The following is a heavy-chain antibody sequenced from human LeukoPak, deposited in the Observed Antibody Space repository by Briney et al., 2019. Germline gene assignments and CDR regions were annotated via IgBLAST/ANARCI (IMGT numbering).Heavy chain of an antibody. CDR1: GYSISSGYY. CDR3: ARRYGSYSQNLFDY. V-gene: IGHV4-38-2*01. J-gene: IGHJ4*02. D-gene: IGHD3-10*01. Sequence: PSETQSLTCAVSGYSISSGYYWGWIRQPPGKGLEWIGSIYHSGSTYYNPSLKSRVTISVDTSKNQFSLKLSSVTAADTAVYYCARRYGSYSQNLFDYWGQGTLVTVSS. CDR2: IYHSGST.